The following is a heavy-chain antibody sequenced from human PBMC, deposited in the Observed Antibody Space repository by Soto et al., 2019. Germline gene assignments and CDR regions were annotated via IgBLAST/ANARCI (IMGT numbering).Heavy chain of an antibody. CDR2: IWYDGSNK. Sequence: VQLVESGGGVVQPGRSLRLSCAASGFTFSSYGMHWVRQAPGKGLEWVAVIWYDGSNKYYADSVKGRFTISRDNSKNTLYLQMNSLRAEDTAVYYCARDYGDYAGLYYFDYWGQGTLVTVSS. V-gene: IGHV3-33*01. CDR1: GFTFSSYG. J-gene: IGHJ4*02. CDR3: ARDYGDYAGLYYFDY. D-gene: IGHD4-17*01.